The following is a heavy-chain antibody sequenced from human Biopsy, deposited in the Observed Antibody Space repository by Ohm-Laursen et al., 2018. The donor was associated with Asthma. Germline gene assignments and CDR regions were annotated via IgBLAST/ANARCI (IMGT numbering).Heavy chain of an antibody. CDR3: AKDVFPGWELRRGPDY. Sequence: SLRLSCAASDFTFSTYGMHWVRLAPGKGLDWVAVISFDGSNKNYTDSVKGRFTISRDNSRNTLHLQMNSLRAEDTAAYYCAKDVFPGWELRRGPDYWGQGALVTVSS. D-gene: IGHD1-26*01. CDR2: ISFDGSNK. CDR1: DFTFSTYG. V-gene: IGHV3-30*18. J-gene: IGHJ4*02.